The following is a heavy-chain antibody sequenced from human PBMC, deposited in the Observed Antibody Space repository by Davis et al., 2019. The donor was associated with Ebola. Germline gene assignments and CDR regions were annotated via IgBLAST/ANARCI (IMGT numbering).Heavy chain of an antibody. CDR3: TTYAGARPGFDY. CDR2: IRSKANSYAT. V-gene: IGHV3-73*01. CDR1: GFTFSGSA. J-gene: IGHJ4*02. D-gene: IGHD7-27*01. Sequence: PGGSLRLSCAASGFTFSGSAMHWVRQASGKGLEWVGRIRSKANSYATAYAASVKGRFTISRDDSKNTAYLQMNSLKTEDTAVYYCTTYAGARPGFDYWGQGTLVTVSS.